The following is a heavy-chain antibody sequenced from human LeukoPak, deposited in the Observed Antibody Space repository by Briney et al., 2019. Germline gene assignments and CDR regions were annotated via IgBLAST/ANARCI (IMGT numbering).Heavy chain of an antibody. D-gene: IGHD6-19*01. V-gene: IGHV3-21*04. Sequence: PGGSLRLSCAASGFTFSSYSMNWVRQAPGKGLEWVSSISSSSSYIYYADSVKGRFTISRDNAKNSLYLQMNSLRAEDTAVYYCARISSGRYYFDYWGQGILVTVSS. CDR3: ARISSGRYYFDY. CDR1: GFTFSSYS. J-gene: IGHJ4*02. CDR2: ISSSSSYI.